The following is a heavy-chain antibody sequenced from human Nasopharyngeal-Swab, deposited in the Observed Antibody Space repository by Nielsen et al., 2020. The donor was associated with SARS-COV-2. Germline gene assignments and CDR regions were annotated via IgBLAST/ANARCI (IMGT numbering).Heavy chain of an antibody. CDR2: ISSNGGST. Sequence: WIRQLPGKGLEYVSAISSNGGSTYYANSVKGRFTISRDNSKNTLYLQMGSLRAEDMAVYYCARDFGPSGWLYYFDSWGQGTLVTVSS. CDR3: ARDFGPSGWLYYFDS. D-gene: IGHD6-19*01. V-gene: IGHV3-64*01. J-gene: IGHJ4*02.